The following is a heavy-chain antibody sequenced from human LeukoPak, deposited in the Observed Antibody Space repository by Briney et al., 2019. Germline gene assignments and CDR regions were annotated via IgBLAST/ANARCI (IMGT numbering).Heavy chain of an antibody. J-gene: IGHJ5*02. Sequence: SETLSLTCTVSGYSISSGYYWGWIRQPPGKGLEWIGYIYYSGSTNYNPSLKSRVTISVDTSKNQFSLKLSSVTAADTAVYYCAREVGATRGFDPWGQGTLVTVSS. V-gene: IGHV4-61*01. CDR3: AREVGATRGFDP. CDR2: IYYSGST. D-gene: IGHD1-26*01. CDR1: GYSISSGYY.